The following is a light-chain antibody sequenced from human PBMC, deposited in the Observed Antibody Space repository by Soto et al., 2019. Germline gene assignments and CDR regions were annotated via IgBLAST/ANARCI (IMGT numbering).Light chain of an antibody. CDR2: EAS. J-gene: IGKJ1*01. CDR1: QNIRTY. Sequence: DIQMTQSPSSLSASVGDRVTITCRASQNIRTYLTWYQQKPGKAPKLLIYEASDLQSGVPSRFSGSGSGTDFSLTITSLQPEDFATYYCQQSFYAPPTFGQGTKVEIK. CDR3: QQSFYAPPT. V-gene: IGKV1-39*01.